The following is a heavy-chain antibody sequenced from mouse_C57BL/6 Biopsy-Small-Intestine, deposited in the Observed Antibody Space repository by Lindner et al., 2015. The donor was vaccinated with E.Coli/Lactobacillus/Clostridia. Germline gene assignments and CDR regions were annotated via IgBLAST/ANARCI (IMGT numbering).Heavy chain of an antibody. J-gene: IGHJ1*01. CDR2: ININNGNT. CDR1: GYTFSNFG. D-gene: IGHD1-1*01. CDR3: ARDRAPYCRSASCYYGMSV. Sequence: SVKVSCKASGYTFSNFGISWVRQAPGQGLEWMGWININNGNTNYSQHLQERVTMSTETSTNTAYLELRSLKSDDTAVYYCARDRAPYCRSASCYYGMSVWGQGTTVTVSS. V-gene: IGHV1-4*01.